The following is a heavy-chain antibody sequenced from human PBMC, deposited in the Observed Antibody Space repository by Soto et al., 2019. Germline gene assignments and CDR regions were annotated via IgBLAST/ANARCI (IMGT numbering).Heavy chain of an antibody. CDR3: ARERVVVAASRHHYFDY. CDR1: GGSISSGGYY. CDR2: IYYSGST. Sequence: SETLSLTCTVSGGSISSGGYYWSWIRQHPGKGLEWIGYIYYSGSTYYNPSLKSRVTISVDTSKNQFSLKLSSVTAADTAVYYCARERVVVAASRHHYFDYCGKGTLVIVSS. V-gene: IGHV4-31*03. D-gene: IGHD2-15*01. J-gene: IGHJ4*02.